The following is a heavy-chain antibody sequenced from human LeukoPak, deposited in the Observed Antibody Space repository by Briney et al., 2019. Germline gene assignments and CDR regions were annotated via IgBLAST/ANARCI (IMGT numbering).Heavy chain of an antibody. Sequence: ASVKVSCKASGYTFTSYDINWVRQATGQGLEWMGWMNPNSGNTGYAQKFQGRVTMTRNTSISTAYMELSSLRSEDTAVYYCARGRQPRVRYYYYYVDVWGKGTTVTVSS. V-gene: IGHV1-8*01. J-gene: IGHJ6*03. CDR2: MNPNSGNT. CDR1: GYTFTSYD. D-gene: IGHD4/OR15-4a*01. CDR3: ARGRQPRVRYYYYYVDV.